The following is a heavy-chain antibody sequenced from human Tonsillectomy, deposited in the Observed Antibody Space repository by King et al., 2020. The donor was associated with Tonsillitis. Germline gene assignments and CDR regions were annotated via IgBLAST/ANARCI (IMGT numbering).Heavy chain of an antibody. D-gene: IGHD3-22*01. Sequence: QLVQSGGGLVQPGGSLTLSCSASGFTFSSYAMNWVRQAPGKGLEWVSVISGGGSRKYYADSVKGRLTISRDNSKDMLFLHMNGLKAEDTAVYYCARRDHFDSSGDTGLFQHWGQGTLVIVSS. J-gene: IGHJ1*01. CDR3: ARRDHFDSSGDTGLFQH. CDR2: ISGGGSRK. V-gene: IGHV3-23*04. CDR1: GFTFSSYA.